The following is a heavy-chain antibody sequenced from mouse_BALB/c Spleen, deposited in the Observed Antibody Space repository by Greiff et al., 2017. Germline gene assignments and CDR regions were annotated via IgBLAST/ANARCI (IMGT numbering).Heavy chain of an antibody. CDR1: GYTFTDYA. D-gene: IGHD1-1*01. J-gene: IGHJ4*01. CDR3: ARGGYYGSSYAYYAMDY. V-gene: IGHV1S137*01. Sequence: QVHVKQSGAELVRPGVSVKISCKGSGYTFTDYAMHWVKQSHAKSLEWIGVISTYYGDASYNQKFKGKATMTVDKSSSTAYMELARLTSEDSAIYYCARGGYYGSSYAYYAMDYWGQGTSVTVSS. CDR2: ISTYYGDA.